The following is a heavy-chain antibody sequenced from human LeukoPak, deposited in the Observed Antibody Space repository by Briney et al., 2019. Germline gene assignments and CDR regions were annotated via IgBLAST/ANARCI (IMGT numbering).Heavy chain of an antibody. J-gene: IGHJ6*02. CDR3: ARVSRIAAAGSQFYYYYGMDV. Sequence: GGSLRLSCAASGFTFSSHSMNWVRQAPGKGLEWVSYISSSSSTIYYADSVKGRFTISRDNAKNSLYLQMNSLRAEDTAVYYCARVSRIAAAGSQFYYYYGMDVWGQGTTVTVSS. CDR2: ISSSSSTI. CDR1: GFTFSSHS. V-gene: IGHV3-48*01. D-gene: IGHD6-13*01.